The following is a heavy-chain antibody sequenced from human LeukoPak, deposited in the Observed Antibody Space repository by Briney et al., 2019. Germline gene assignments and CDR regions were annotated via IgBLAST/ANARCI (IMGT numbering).Heavy chain of an antibody. Sequence: SETLSLTCTVSGGSISSSSYYWSWIRQPPGKGLEWIGEINHSGSTNYNPSLKSRVTISVDTSKNQFSLKLSSVTASDTAVYYCARGVADYVWGSYRSLPLNWFDPWGQGTLVTVSS. CDR2: INHSGST. CDR3: ARGVADYVWGSYRSLPLNWFDP. V-gene: IGHV4-39*07. J-gene: IGHJ5*02. D-gene: IGHD3-16*02. CDR1: GGSISSSSYY.